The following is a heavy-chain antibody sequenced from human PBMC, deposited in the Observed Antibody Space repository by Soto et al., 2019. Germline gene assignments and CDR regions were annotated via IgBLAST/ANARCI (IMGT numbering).Heavy chain of an antibody. CDR2: IGTAGDT. V-gene: IGHV3-13*01. CDR3: ARGTLPGYYYGMDV. Sequence: GGSLRLSWAAAGCTFSTYDMHWVRQATGKGLEWVSAIGTAGDTYYPGSVKGRFTISRENAKNSLYLQMNSLSAEDTAVYYCARGTLPGYYYGMDVWGQGTTVTVSS. J-gene: IGHJ6*02. CDR1: GCTFSTYD.